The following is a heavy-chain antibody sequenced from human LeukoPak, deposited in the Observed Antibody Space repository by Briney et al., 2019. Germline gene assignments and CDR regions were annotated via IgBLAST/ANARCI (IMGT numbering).Heavy chain of an antibody. CDR3: AKIQRFLEWLLYD. CDR1: GFTFDDYA. CDR2: ISWDGGST. Sequence: PGGSLRLSCAASGFTFDDYARHWVRQAPGKGLEWVSLISWDGGSTYYADSVKGRFTISRDNSKNSLYLQMNSLRAEDTALYYCAKIQRFLEWLLYDWGQGTLVTVSS. J-gene: IGHJ4*02. D-gene: IGHD3-3*01. V-gene: IGHV3-43D*03.